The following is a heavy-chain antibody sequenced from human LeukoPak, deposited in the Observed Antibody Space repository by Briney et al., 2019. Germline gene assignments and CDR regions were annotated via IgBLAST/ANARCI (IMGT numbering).Heavy chain of an antibody. CDR1: GFTFSNYA. CDR3: AKDVGVVPAAIPVALDY. CDR2: ISGSGTST. J-gene: IGHJ4*02. Sequence: GGSLRLSCAASGFTFSNYAMSWVRQAPGKGLEWVSTISGSGTSTYYADSVKGRFTISRDNSKNTLYLQMNSLRAEDTAVYYCAKDVGVVPAAIPVALDYWGQGTLVTVSS. V-gene: IGHV3-23*01. D-gene: IGHD2-2*01.